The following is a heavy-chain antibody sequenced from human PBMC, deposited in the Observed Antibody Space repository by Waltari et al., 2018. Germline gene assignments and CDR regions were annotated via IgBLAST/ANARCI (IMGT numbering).Heavy chain of an antibody. D-gene: IGHD5-12*01. Sequence: QVQLQESGPGLVKPSETLSLTCTVSGGSISSYYWSWIRQPPGKGLAWIGYIYYRGSTNYSPCLKSRVTISVDTSKNQFSLKLSSVTAADTAVYYCARGGGYDSEYYYYGMDVWGQGTTFTVSS. CDR2: IYYRGST. J-gene: IGHJ6*02. CDR3: ARGGGYDSEYYYYGMDV. V-gene: IGHV4-59*01. CDR1: GGSISSYY.